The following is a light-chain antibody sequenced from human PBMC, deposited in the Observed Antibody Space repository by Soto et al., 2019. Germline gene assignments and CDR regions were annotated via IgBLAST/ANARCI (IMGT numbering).Light chain of an antibody. V-gene: IGKV1-5*03. Sequence: DIQMTQSPSTLSVSVGDRVTITCRASQSISSWLAWYQQKPGKAPKSLIYKASSLESGVPSRFSGSGSGTEFPLTISSLQPDDFEIYYCKKYSISPIPFGQGTRREIK. CDR2: KAS. CDR1: QSISSW. J-gene: IGKJ5*01. CDR3: KKYSISPIP.